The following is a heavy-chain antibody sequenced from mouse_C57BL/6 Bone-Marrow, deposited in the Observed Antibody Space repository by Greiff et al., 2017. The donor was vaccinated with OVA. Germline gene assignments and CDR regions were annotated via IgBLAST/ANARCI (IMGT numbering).Heavy chain of an antibody. Sequence: EVKLMESGGDLVKPGGSLKLSCAASGFTFSSYGMSWVRQTPDKRLEWVATISSGGSYTYYPDSVKGRFTISRDNAKNTLYLQMSSLKSEDTAMYYCARRAVVEGFAYWGQGTLVTVSA. CDR1: GFTFSSYG. D-gene: IGHD1-1*01. CDR2: ISSGGSYT. CDR3: ARRAVVEGFAY. J-gene: IGHJ3*01. V-gene: IGHV5-6*02.